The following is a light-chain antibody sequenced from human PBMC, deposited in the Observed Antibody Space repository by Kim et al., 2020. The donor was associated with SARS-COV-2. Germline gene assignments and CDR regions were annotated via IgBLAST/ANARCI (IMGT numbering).Light chain of an antibody. CDR1: QDISDR. J-gene: IGKJ3*01. CDR3: QQVEFYPS. Sequence: SAFVGDRVTITCRASQDISDRLAWYQQRPGTAPKLLILAASTLYAGVPSRFSGGGTGTEFSLTIDSLQPEDFATYYCQQVEFYPSFGPGTKVDIK. V-gene: IGKV1-9*01. CDR2: AAS.